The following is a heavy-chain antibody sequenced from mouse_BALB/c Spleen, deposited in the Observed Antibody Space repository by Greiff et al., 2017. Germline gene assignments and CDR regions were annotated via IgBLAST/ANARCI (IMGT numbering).Heavy chain of an antibody. CDR2: ISSGSSTI. V-gene: IGHV5-17*02. D-gene: IGHD2-1*01. CDR1: GFTFSSFG. Sequence: EVKLMESGGGLVQPGGSRKLSCAASGFTFSSFGMHWVRQAPEKGLEWVAYISSGSSTIYYADTVKGRFTISRDNPKNTLFLQMTSLRSEDTAMYYCARGYGNYLYYFDYWGQGTTLTVSS. J-gene: IGHJ2*01. CDR3: ARGYGNYLYYFDY.